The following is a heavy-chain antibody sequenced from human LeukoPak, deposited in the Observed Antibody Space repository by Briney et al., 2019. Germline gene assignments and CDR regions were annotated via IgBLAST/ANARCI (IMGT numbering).Heavy chain of an antibody. D-gene: IGHD4-23*01. CDR3: ARATVVTNYYYYYMDV. J-gene: IGHJ6*03. Sequence: SVKVSCKASGGTFSSYAIRWVRQAPGQGLEWMGGIIPIFGTANYAQKFQGRVTITTDESTSTAYMELSSLRSEDTAVYYCARATVVTNYYYYYMDVWGKGTTVTVSS. V-gene: IGHV1-69*05. CDR2: IIPIFGTA. CDR1: GGTFSSYA.